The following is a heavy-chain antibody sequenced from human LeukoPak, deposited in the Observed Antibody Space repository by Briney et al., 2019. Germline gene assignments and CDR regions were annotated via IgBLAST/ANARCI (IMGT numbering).Heavy chain of an antibody. V-gene: IGHV4-38-2*02. CDR3: ARDGSSWTRFDY. CDR2: IYHSGST. J-gene: IGHJ4*02. Sequence: PSETLSLTCTVSGYSISSGYYWGWIRQPPGKGLEWIGSIYHSGSTNYNPSLKSRVTISVDTSKNQFSLKLSSVTAADTAVYYCARDGSSWTRFDYWGQGTLVTVSS. D-gene: IGHD6-13*01. CDR1: GYSISSGYY.